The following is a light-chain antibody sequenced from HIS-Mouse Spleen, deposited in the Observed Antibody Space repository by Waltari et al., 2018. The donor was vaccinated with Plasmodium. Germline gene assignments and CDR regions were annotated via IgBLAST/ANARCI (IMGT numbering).Light chain of an antibody. CDR3: NSRDSSGNHWV. Sequence: SSELTQDPAVSVALGQTVRITCQGDRLRSYYASWYQQKPGQAPVLVIYGKNNRPPGIPDRFSGSSLGNTASLTITGAQAEDEADYYCNSRDSSGNHWVFGGGTKLTVL. CDR2: GKN. CDR1: RLRSYY. J-gene: IGLJ3*02. V-gene: IGLV3-19*01.